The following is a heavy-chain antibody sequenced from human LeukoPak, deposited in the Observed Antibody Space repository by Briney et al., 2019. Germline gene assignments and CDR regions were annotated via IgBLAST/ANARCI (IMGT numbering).Heavy chain of an antibody. D-gene: IGHD3-22*01. V-gene: IGHV3-30*18. CDR1: GFTFLSYG. CDR3: SKLSSDSSGSTHPAVDL. J-gene: IGHJ3*01. CDR2: ISHDGSKT. Sequence: PGGSLRLSCAASGFTFLSYGMHWVRQAPGKGLEWVAIISHDGSKTHYGDSVKDRFTISRDNSKSTLFLQMNSLRVEDTAVYFCSKLSSDSSGSTHPAVDLWGQGTMVNVFS.